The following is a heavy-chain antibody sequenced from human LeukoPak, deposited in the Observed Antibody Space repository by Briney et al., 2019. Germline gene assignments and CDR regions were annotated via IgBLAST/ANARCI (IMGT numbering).Heavy chain of an antibody. J-gene: IGHJ4*02. CDR3: AKAPGYFDWLLGSQTGYFDY. Sequence: PGGSLRLSCAASGFTFSSYAMSWVRQAPGKGLEWVSAISGSGGSTYYADSVKGRFTISRDNSKNTLYLQMNSLRAEDTAVYYCAKAPGYFDWLLGSQTGYFDYWGQGTLVTVSS. D-gene: IGHD3-9*01. CDR1: GFTFSSYA. V-gene: IGHV3-23*01. CDR2: ISGSGGST.